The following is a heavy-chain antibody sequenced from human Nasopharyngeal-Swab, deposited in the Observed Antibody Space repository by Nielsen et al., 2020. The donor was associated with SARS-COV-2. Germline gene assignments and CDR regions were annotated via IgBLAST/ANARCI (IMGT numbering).Heavy chain of an antibody. Sequence: GESLKIPCAASGFTFSSYAMSWVRQAPGKGLEWVSAISGSGGSTYYADPVKGRFTISRDNSKNTLYLQMNSLRAEDTAVYYCAKGGSSVIAWFDPWGQGTLVTVSS. D-gene: IGHD6-6*01. CDR1: GFTFSSYA. CDR2: ISGSGGST. V-gene: IGHV3-23*01. J-gene: IGHJ5*02. CDR3: AKGGSSVIAWFDP.